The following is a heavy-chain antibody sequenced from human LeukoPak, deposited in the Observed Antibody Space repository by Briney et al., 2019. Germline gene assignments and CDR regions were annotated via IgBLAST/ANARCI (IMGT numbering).Heavy chain of an antibody. D-gene: IGHD7-27*01. Sequence: PSETLSLTCTVSGGSISSSSYYRDWIRQSPGKGLEWIGNIYSGGSTYYTPSLKSRVTISVDTSQNQFSLRLNSVTAADTAVYYCARTLYNGNWGWYFDLWGRGTLVTVSS. J-gene: IGHJ2*01. CDR3: ARTLYNGNWGWYFDL. CDR2: IYSGGST. V-gene: IGHV4-39*07. CDR1: GGSISSSSYY.